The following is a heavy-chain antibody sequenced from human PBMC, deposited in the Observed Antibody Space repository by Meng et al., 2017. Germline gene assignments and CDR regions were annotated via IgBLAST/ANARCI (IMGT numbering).Heavy chain of an antibody. D-gene: IGHD3-10*01. CDR1: GFTFTSSA. Sequence: SVKVSCKASGFTFTSSAVQWVRQARGQRLEWIGWIVVGSGNTNYAQKFQERVTITRDMSTSTAYMELGSLRSEDTAVYYCAADSSVSHDYYYYGMDVWGQGTTVTVSS. J-gene: IGHJ6*02. CDR2: IVVGSGNT. V-gene: IGHV1-58*01. CDR3: AADSSVSHDYYYYGMDV.